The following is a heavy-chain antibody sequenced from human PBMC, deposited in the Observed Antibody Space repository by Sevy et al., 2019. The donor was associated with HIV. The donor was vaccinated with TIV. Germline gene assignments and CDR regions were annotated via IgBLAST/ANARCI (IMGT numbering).Heavy chain of an antibody. V-gene: IGHV3-9*03. CDR1: GFTFDDYA. D-gene: IGHD4-4*01. Sequence: GGSLRLSCAASGFTFDDYAMHWVRQAPGKGLEWVSGISWNSGNIGYADSVKGRFTISRDNAKNSLYLQMNSLRAEDMALYYCAKSPYSNYLYGMDVWGQWTTVTASS. J-gene: IGHJ6*02. CDR2: ISWNSGNI. CDR3: AKSPYSNYLYGMDV.